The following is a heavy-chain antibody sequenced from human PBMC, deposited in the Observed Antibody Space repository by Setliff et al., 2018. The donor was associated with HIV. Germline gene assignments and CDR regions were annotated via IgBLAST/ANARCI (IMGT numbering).Heavy chain of an antibody. CDR2: INPNSGGT. CDR1: GYTFTNXN. Sequence: ASVKVSCKASGYTFTNXNMHWVRQAPGQGLEGMGWINPNSGGTDYAQQFQGRVTMTRDTSISTASMELSRLRSSHAAGCSLPKPIAALDYWGQGTLVTVSS. J-gene: IGHJ4*02. D-gene: IGHD6-13*01. CDR3: PKPIAALDY. V-gene: IGHV1-2*02.